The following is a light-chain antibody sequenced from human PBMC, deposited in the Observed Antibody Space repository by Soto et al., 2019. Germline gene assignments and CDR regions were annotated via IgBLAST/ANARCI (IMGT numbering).Light chain of an antibody. CDR2: GAS. V-gene: IGKV3-20*01. CDR3: QQYGSSPTT. Sequence: EIVLTQSPGTLSLSPGERATLSCRASQSVSSSYLAWYHQKPGQAPRLLICGASSRATGIPDRFSGSGSGTDFTLTISSLEPEDFAVYYCQQYGSSPTTFGQGTKVEIK. CDR1: QSVSSSY. J-gene: IGKJ1*01.